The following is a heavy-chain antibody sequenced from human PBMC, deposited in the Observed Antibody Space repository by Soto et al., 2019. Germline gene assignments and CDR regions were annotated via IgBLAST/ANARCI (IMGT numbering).Heavy chain of an antibody. D-gene: IGHD1-26*01. V-gene: IGHV4-59*01. CDR2: IHYSGRT. CDR1: GASISSYY. J-gene: IGHJ6*02. Sequence: SETLSLTCSVSGASISSYYWSWIRQPPGKGLEWIGYIHYSGRTNYNPSLKSRVTISVDTSRNQFSLKLSSVTAADTAVYYCARQWEDNDIREVDVWGQGTTVTVSS. CDR3: ARQWEDNDIREVDV.